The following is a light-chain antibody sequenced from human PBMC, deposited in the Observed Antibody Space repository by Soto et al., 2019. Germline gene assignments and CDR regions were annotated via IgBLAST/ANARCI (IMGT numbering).Light chain of an antibody. J-gene: IGKJ4*01. CDR1: QDISNY. Sequence: DIQMTQSPSSLSASVGDRVTITCQASQDISNYLNWYQQKPGKAPKLLIYDASNVETGIQSRFSGSGSGTDFTFTISSLQPEDIATYYCQQYDNLPLTFCVRTKVEIK. CDR2: DAS. V-gene: IGKV1-33*01. CDR3: QQYDNLPLT.